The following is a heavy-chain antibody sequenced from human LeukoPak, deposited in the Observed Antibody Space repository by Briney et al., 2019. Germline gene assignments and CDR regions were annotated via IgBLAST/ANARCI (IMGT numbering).Heavy chain of an antibody. CDR2: IYPGDSDT. CDR3: ATYNGRYSSPFDP. D-gene: IGHD5-18*01. CDR1: GYSFTSYW. J-gene: IGHJ5*02. Sequence: GESLKISCKGFGYSFTSYWIGWVRQMPGKGLEWMGIIYPGDSDTRYSPSFQGQVTISADKSISTAYLQWSSLKASDTAMYYCATYNGRYSSPFDPWGQGTLVTVSP. V-gene: IGHV5-51*01.